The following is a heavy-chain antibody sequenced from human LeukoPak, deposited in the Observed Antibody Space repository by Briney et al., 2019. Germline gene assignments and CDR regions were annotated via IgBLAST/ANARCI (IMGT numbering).Heavy chain of an antibody. CDR3: ARLSKGRFFDYVFDF. CDR1: GDSVSGTIYY. V-gene: IGHV4-39*01. D-gene: IGHD3-9*01. J-gene: IGHJ4*02. CDR2: IYYTGST. Sequence: SETLSLTCTVSGDSVSGTIYYWGWIRQPPGQGLQWIGNIYYTGSTYYNPSLRSRVTMSVDTSKNQFSLKMSSVTAADTAVYHCARLSKGRFFDYVFDFWGQGTLLTVSS.